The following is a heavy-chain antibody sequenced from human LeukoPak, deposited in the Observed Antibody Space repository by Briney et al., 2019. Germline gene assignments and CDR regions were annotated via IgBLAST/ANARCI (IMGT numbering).Heavy chain of an antibody. CDR3: ARFDSSGYSLDY. D-gene: IGHD3-22*01. J-gene: IGHJ4*02. V-gene: IGHV1-46*01. Sequence: GASVKVSCKASGYTFSSHYTHWVRQAPGQGPEWMGIINPSGGSTYYPQKFQGRVTMTRDTSTSIVYMELSSLRSADTAVYYCARFDSSGYSLDYWGQGTLVTVSS. CDR2: INPSGGST. CDR1: GYTFSSHY.